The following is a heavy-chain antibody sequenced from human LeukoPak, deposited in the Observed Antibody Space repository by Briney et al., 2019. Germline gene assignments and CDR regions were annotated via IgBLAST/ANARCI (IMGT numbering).Heavy chain of an antibody. CDR1: GYSFTNYW. CDR3: ARSGGYYDTSGYIDY. Sequence: GESLKISCKGSGYSFTNYWIGWVRQMPGKGLEWMGIIYPGDSDTRYSPAFQGQVTISADKSISTAYLQWSSLKASDTAKYYCARSGGYYDTSGYIDYWGQGTLVTVSS. J-gene: IGHJ4*02. V-gene: IGHV5-51*01. CDR2: IYPGDSDT. D-gene: IGHD3-22*01.